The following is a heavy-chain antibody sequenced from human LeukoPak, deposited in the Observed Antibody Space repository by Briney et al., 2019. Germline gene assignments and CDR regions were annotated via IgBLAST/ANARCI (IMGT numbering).Heavy chain of an antibody. CDR2: ISYDGSNK. V-gene: IGHV3-30*03. CDR1: GFTFSSYG. Sequence: GRSLRLSCAASGFTFSSYGMHWVRQAPGKGLEWVAVISYDGSNKYYADSVKGRFTISRDNSKNTLYLQMNSLRAEDTAVYYCARGSSWYVYYYYMDVWGKGTTVTVSS. J-gene: IGHJ6*03. D-gene: IGHD6-13*01. CDR3: ARGSSWYVYYYYMDV.